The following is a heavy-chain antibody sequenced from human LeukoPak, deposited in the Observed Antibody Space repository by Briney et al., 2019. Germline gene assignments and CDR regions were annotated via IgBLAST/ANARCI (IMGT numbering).Heavy chain of an antibody. CDR3: ARPIPHYDFWSGRDAFDI. V-gene: IGHV4-59*08. CDR1: GGSISSYY. J-gene: IGHJ3*02. D-gene: IGHD3-3*01. Sequence: SETLSLTCTVSGGSISSYYWSWIRQPPGKGLEWIGYIYYSGSTNYNPSLKSRVTISVDTSKNQFSLKLSSVAAADTSVYYCARPIPHYDFWSGRDAFDIWGQGTMVTVSS. CDR2: IYYSGST.